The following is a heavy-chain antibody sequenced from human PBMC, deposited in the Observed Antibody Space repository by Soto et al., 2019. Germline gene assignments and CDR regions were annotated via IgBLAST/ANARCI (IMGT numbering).Heavy chain of an antibody. J-gene: IGHJ6*03. V-gene: IGHV1-69*08. CDR3: ARDDCSSTSCYYYYYYYMDV. CDR1: GGTFSSYT. CDR2: IIPILGIA. Sequence: QVQLVQSGAEVKKPGSSVKVSCKASGGTFSSYTISWVRQAPGQGLEWMGRIIPILGIANYAQKFQGRVRITADKSTSTAYMELSSLRSEDTAVYYCARDDCSSTSCYYYYYYYMDVWGKGTTVTVSS. D-gene: IGHD2-2*01.